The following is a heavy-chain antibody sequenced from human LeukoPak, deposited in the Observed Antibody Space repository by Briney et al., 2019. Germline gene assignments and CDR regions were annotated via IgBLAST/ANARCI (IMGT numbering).Heavy chain of an antibody. J-gene: IGHJ4*02. CDR2: IYHSGST. Sequence: PSETLSLTCAVSGGSISSGGYSWSWIRQPPGKGLEWIGYIYHSGSTYYNPSLKSRVTISVDRSKNQFSLQLNSVTPEDTAVYYCARERGMATTHHFDYWGQGTLVTVSS. CDR1: GGSISSGGYS. V-gene: IGHV4-30-2*01. CDR3: ARERGMATTHHFDY. D-gene: IGHD5-24*01.